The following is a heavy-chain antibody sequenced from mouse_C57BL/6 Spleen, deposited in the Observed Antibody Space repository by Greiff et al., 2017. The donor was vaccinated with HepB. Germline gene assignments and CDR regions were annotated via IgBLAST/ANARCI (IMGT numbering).Heavy chain of an antibody. J-gene: IGHJ3*01. D-gene: IGHD2-3*01. CDR2: ISSGGSYT. V-gene: IGHV5-6*01. CDR1: GFTFSSYG. Sequence: EVKLVESGGDLVKPGGSLKLSCAASGFTFSSYGMSWVRQTPDKRLEWVATISSGGSYTYYPDSVKGRFTISRENAKKTLYLQRSSLKSEDTAMYYCARQKDGYYRFAYWGQGTLVTVSA. CDR3: ARQKDGYYRFAY.